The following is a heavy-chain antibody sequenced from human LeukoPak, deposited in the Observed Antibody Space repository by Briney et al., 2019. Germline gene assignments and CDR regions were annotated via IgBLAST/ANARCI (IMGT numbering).Heavy chain of an antibody. V-gene: IGHV3-23*01. D-gene: IGHD6-6*01. CDR2: ISGSGGST. Sequence: PGGSLRLSCAASGFTFSSYAMSWVRQAPGKGLEWLSAISGSGGSTYYADSVKGWFTISRDNSKNTLYLQMNSLRAEDTAVYYCAKVKYSSSSGDYWGQGTLVTVSS. CDR3: AKVKYSSSSGDY. J-gene: IGHJ4*02. CDR1: GFTFSSYA.